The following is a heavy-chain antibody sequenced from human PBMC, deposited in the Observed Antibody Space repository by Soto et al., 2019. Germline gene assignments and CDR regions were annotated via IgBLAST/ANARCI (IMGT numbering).Heavy chain of an antibody. Sequence: QVQLQQWGAGLLKPSETLSLTCAVYGGSFSGYYWSWIRQPPGKGLEWIGEINHSGSTNYNPSLKRPVTISVDTAKNQFSLKLSSVTAADTAVYYCARGVDQWLATRNWFDPWGQGTLVTVSS. CDR2: INHSGST. J-gene: IGHJ5*02. CDR3: ARGVDQWLATRNWFDP. V-gene: IGHV4-34*01. CDR1: GGSFSGYY. D-gene: IGHD6-19*01.